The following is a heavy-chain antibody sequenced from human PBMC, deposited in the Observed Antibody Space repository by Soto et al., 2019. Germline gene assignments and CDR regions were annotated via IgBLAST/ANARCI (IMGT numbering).Heavy chain of an antibody. CDR1: GGTFSSYA. CDR3: ARELVGATTTYYYGMDV. Sequence: SVKVSCKASGGTFSSYAISWVRHAPGQGLEWMGGIIPIFGTANYAQKFQGRVTITADESTSTAYMELSSLRSEDTAVYYCARELVGATTTYYYGMDVWGQGTTVTVSS. D-gene: IGHD1-26*01. V-gene: IGHV1-69*13. CDR2: IIPIFGTA. J-gene: IGHJ6*02.